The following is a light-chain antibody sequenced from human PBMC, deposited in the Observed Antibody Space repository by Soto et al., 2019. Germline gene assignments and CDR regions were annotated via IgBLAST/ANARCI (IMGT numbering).Light chain of an antibody. CDR2: EVS. J-gene: IGLJ7*01. Sequence: QSVLTQPPSASGSPGQSITISCTGTSSDVGGYNYVSWYQQHPGKAPKLMIYEVSNRPSGVSNRFSASKSGNTASLTISGLQAEDEADYYCTSYTSSSTLVFGGGTQLTVL. CDR3: TSYTSSSTLV. CDR1: SSDVGGYNY. V-gene: IGLV2-14*01.